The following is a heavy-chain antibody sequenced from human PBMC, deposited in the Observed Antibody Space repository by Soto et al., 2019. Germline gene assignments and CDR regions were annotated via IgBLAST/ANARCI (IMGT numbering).Heavy chain of an antibody. CDR1: GFTFSSYW. J-gene: IGHJ6*03. CDR2: IKQDGSEK. D-gene: IGHD3-10*01. V-gene: IGHV3-7*01. CDR3: ARVGSQFPYYYYYMDV. Sequence: GGSLRLSCAASGFTFSSYWMSWVRQAPGKGLEWVANIKQDGSEKYYVDSVKGRFTISRDNAKNSLYLQMNSLRAEDTAVYYCARVGSQFPYYYYYMDVWGKGTTVTVSS.